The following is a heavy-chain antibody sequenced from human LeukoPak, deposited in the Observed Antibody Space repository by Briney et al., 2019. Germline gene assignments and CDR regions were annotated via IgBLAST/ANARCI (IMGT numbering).Heavy chain of an antibody. J-gene: IGHJ4*02. CDR3: ARDRWDSSGYYSLDY. CDR2: IYYSGSI. D-gene: IGHD3-22*01. Sequence: SETLSLTCTVSGGSISSYYWIWIRQPPGKGLEWIGYIYYSGSINYNPSLKSRVTISVDTSKNQFSLKLSSVTAADTAVYYCARDRWDSSGYYSLDYWGQGTLVTVSS. CDR1: GGSISSYY. V-gene: IGHV4-59*01.